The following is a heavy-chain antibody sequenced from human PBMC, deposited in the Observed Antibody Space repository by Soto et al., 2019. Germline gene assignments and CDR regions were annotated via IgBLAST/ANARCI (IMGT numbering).Heavy chain of an antibody. J-gene: IGHJ3*02. V-gene: IGHV4-59*01. CDR2: IYYSGST. D-gene: IGHD1-26*01. CDR3: AREGSSGSYYGAFDI. Sequence: PSETLSLTCTVSGGSISSYYWSWIRQPPGKGLEWIGYIYYSGSTNYNPSLKSRVTISVDTSKNQFSLKLSSATAADTAVYYCAREGSSGSYYGAFDIWGQGTMVTVSS. CDR1: GGSISSYY.